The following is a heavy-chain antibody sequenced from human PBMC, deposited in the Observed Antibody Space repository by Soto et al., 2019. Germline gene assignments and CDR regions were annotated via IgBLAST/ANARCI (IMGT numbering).Heavy chain of an antibody. V-gene: IGHV3-23*01. Sequence: VGSLRLSCAASCFIFENFGMSWVRQAPGKGLEWISSISGSGFKKYYADSVKGRFTISRDNSKSTVYLELNNLSAEDTAVYHCAKNQGVELVPLATVDWFDPWGQGSVVTVS. CDR3: AKNQGVELVPLATVDWFDP. D-gene: IGHD1-26*01. CDR1: CFIFENFG. CDR2: ISGSGFKK. J-gene: IGHJ5*02.